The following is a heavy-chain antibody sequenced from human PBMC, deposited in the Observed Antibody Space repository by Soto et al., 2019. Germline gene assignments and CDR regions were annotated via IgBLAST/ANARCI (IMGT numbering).Heavy chain of an antibody. CDR3: AAYCTNGVCYRYGMDV. D-gene: IGHD2-8*01. CDR1: GYTFTSYG. Sequence: ASVKVSCKASGYTFTSYGISWVRQAPGQGLEWMGWISAYNGNTNYAQKLQGRVTMTTDTSTSTAYMELRSLRSDDTAVYYCAAYCTNGVCYRYGMDVRGQGTTVTVSS. J-gene: IGHJ6*02. CDR2: ISAYNGNT. V-gene: IGHV1-18*01.